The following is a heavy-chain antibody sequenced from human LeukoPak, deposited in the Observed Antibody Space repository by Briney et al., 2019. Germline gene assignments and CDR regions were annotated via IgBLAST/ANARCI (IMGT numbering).Heavy chain of an antibody. D-gene: IGHD3-10*01. CDR3: ARYYYGSGSYPPFDY. Sequence: ASVKVSCKASGYTFISYAIHWVRQAPGQSLEWMGWINADYGNTKYSQKFQGRVTITRDTSASTAYMELTSLRSEDTAVYYCARYYYGSGSYPPFDYWGQGTLVTVSS. J-gene: IGHJ4*02. CDR1: GYTFISYA. CDR2: INADYGNT. V-gene: IGHV1-3*01.